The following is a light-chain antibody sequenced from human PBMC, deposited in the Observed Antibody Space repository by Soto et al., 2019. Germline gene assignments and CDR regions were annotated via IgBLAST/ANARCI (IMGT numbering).Light chain of an antibody. CDR2: DAS. Sequence: DIQMTQSPSTLSASGGDRVTITCRASQSISSWLAWYQQKPGKAPKLLIYDASSLESGVPSRFSGSGSGTEFTLTISSLQPDDFATYYCQQYNSYSGYTFGQGTKLEIK. V-gene: IGKV1-5*01. CDR3: QQYNSYSGYT. CDR1: QSISSW. J-gene: IGKJ2*01.